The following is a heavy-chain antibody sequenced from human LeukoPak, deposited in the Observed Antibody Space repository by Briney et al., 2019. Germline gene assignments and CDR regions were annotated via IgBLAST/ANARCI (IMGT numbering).Heavy chain of an antibody. J-gene: IGHJ6*03. D-gene: IGHD6-19*01. CDR1: GFTFDDYG. Sequence: GGSLRLSCAASGFTFDDYGMSWVRQAPGKGLEWVSSISSGGDYLFYADSVKGRFTISRDNAKNSLFLQMNSLRDEDSAVYFCARDFYRSGSTYYYYYMDVWGKGTMVTVSS. CDR2: ISSGGDYL. V-gene: IGHV3-21*01. CDR3: ARDFYRSGSTYYYYYMDV.